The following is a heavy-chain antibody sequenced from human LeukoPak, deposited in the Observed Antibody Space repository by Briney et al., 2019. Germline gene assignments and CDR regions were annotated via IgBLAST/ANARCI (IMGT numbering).Heavy chain of an antibody. CDR1: GYTFTNYG. V-gene: IGHV1-18*01. J-gene: IGHJ4*02. Sequence: GASVKVSRKASGYTFTNYGFNWVGQAPGQGREWVGNRAYNGNTNYAQKFQDRVTMTTDTSTSTAYMELRSLRSDDTAVYYFARYNSMFRGVTTSDYWGQGTLVTVSS. CDR3: ARYNSMFRGVTTSDY. CDR2: RAYNGNT. D-gene: IGHD3-10*01.